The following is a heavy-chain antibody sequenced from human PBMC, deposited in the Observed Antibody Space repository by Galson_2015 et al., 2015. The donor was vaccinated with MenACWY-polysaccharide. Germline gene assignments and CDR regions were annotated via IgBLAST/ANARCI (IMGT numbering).Heavy chain of an antibody. Sequence: ETLSLTCAVSGYSISSGYYWGWIRHPPGKGLEWIGSIYHSGSTYYNPSLKSRVTISVDTSKNQFSLKLSSVTAADTAVYYCARVEKYSGSYYILHWGQGTLVTVSS. J-gene: IGHJ4*02. D-gene: IGHD1-26*01. CDR2: IYHSGST. V-gene: IGHV4-38-2*01. CDR1: GYSISSGYY. CDR3: ARVEKYSGSYYILH.